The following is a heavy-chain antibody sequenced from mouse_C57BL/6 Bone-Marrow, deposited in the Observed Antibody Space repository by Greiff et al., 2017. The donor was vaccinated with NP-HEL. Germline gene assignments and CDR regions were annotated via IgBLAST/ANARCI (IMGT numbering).Heavy chain of an antibody. CDR3: AKRSYGNSYAMDY. V-gene: IGHV2-9*01. CDR1: GFSLTSYG. J-gene: IGHJ4*01. Sequence: VMLVESGPGLVAPSQSLSITCTVSGFSLTSYGVDWVRQPPGKGLEWLGVIWGGGSTNYYSALMSRLSISKDNSNSQVFIKMNSLQTDDTAMYYCAKRSYGNSYAMDYWGQGTSVTVSS. CDR2: IWGGGST. D-gene: IGHD2-1*01.